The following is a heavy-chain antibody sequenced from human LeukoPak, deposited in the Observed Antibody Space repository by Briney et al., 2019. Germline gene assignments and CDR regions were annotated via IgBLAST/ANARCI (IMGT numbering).Heavy chain of an antibody. Sequence: LGESLKISCKGSGYSFTNYWIGWVRQMPGKGLEWMGIIYPDDYDSRYSPSLQGQVTISADKSISTAYLQWSSLKASDSAMYYCARPYTIWHKGGAFDVWGQGTMVTVSS. D-gene: IGHD1-1*01. CDR3: ARPYTIWHKGGAFDV. CDR2: IYPDDYDS. J-gene: IGHJ3*01. V-gene: IGHV5-51*01. CDR1: GYSFTNYW.